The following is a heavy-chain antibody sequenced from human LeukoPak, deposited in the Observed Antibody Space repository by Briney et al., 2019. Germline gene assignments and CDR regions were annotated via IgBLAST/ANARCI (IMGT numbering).Heavy chain of an antibody. Sequence: GGSLRLSCAASGFTFSSYAMSWVRQAPGKGLEWVSAISGSGGSTYYADSVKGRFTISRDNSKNTLYLQMNSLRAEDTAVYSCARGIQQLGRLFDSWGQGTQVTVSS. D-gene: IGHD6-13*01. CDR1: GFTFSSYA. CDR2: ISGSGGST. J-gene: IGHJ4*02. V-gene: IGHV3-23*01. CDR3: ARGIQQLGRLFDS.